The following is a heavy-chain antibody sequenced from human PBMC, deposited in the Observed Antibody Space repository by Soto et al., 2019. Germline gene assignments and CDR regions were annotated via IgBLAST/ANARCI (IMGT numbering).Heavy chain of an antibody. Sequence: GGSLRLSCAASGFTFSSYGMHWVRQAPGKGLERVAVISYDGSNKYYADTVKGRFTISRDNSKNTLYLQMNSLRAEDTAVYYCAIDQGYCSSTSCYANDYWGQGTLVTVSS. CDR2: ISYDGSNK. CDR1: GFTFSSYG. J-gene: IGHJ4*02. D-gene: IGHD2-2*01. V-gene: IGHV3-30*03. CDR3: AIDQGYCSSTSCYANDY.